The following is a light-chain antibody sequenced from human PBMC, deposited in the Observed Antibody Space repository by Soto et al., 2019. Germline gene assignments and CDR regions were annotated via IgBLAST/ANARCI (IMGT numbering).Light chain of an antibody. CDR3: SSYPGTSGRV. V-gene: IGLV2-14*01. J-gene: IGLJ1*01. Sequence: QSALTQPASVSGSPGQSITLSCTGTSSDVGGYDYVSWYQQHPGKAPKVMIYEVTHRPSGVSYRFSGSKSGNTASLTISGLQADDEADYYCSSYPGTSGRVFGTGTKLTVL. CDR2: EVT. CDR1: SSDVGGYDY.